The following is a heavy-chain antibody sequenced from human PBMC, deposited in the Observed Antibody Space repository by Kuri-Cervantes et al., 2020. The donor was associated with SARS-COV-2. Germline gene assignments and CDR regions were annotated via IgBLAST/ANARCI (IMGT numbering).Heavy chain of an antibody. J-gene: IGHJ4*02. CDR1: GGTFSSYA. D-gene: IGHD6-19*01. V-gene: IGHV1-2*02. CDR2: INPNSGGT. Sequence: ASAKVSCKASGGTFSSYAISWVRQAPGQGLEWMGWINPNSGGTNYAQKFQGRVTMTRDTSISTAYMELSRLRSDDTAVYYCARDRFVYSSGYLLDYWGQGTLVTVSS. CDR3: ARDRFVYSSGYLLDY.